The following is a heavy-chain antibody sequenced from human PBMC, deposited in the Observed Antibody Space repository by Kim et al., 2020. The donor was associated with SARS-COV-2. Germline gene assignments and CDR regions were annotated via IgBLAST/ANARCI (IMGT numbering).Heavy chain of an antibody. V-gene: IGHV5-51*01. D-gene: IGHD3-10*01. Sequence: KYAPSFHGQVTISADKSISTAYLQWSSLKASDTAMYYCARLRRGVAVDYWGQGTLVTVSS. CDR3: ARLRRGVAVDY. J-gene: IGHJ4*02.